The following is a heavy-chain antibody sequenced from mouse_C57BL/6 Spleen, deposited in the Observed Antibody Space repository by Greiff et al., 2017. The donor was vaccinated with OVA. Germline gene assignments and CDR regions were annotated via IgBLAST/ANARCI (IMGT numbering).Heavy chain of an antibody. V-gene: IGHV3-8*01. J-gene: IGHJ1*03. CDR1: GYSITSDY. CDR2: ISYSGST. Sequence: EVQLVESGPGLAKPSQTLSLTCSVTGYSITSDYWNWIRKFPGNKLEYMGYISYSGSTYYNPSLKSRISITRDTSKNQYYLQLNSVTTEDTATYYCARWITLEHYYGSSYEYFDVWGTGTTVTVSS. D-gene: IGHD1-1*01. CDR3: ARWITLEHYYGSSYEYFDV.